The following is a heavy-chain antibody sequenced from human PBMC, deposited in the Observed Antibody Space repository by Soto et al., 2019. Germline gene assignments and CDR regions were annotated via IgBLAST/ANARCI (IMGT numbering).Heavy chain of an antibody. J-gene: IGHJ5*02. CDR1: GFTFSSYA. CDR2: ISGSGGSA. D-gene: IGHD2-2*01. Sequence: PGGSLRLSCAASGFTFSSYAMSWVRQAPGKGLEWVSAISGSGGSAYYADSVKGRFTISRDNSKNTLYLQMNSLRAEDTAVYYCAKHQGLGYCSSTSCYPNWFDPWGQGTLVTVSS. V-gene: IGHV3-23*01. CDR3: AKHQGLGYCSSTSCYPNWFDP.